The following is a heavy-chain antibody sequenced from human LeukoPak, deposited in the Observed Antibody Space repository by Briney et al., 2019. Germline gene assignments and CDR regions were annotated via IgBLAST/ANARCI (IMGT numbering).Heavy chain of an antibody. CDR3: AREFSGGSGSYPIEINWFDP. J-gene: IGHJ5*02. Sequence: ASVKVSCKASGYTFTSYAMHWVRQAPGQRLEWMGWINAGNGNTKYSQKFQGRVTITRDTSASTAYMELSSLRSEDTAVYYCAREFSGGSGSYPIEINWFDPWGQGTLVTVSS. D-gene: IGHD3-10*01. V-gene: IGHV1-3*01. CDR2: INAGNGNT. CDR1: GYTFTSYA.